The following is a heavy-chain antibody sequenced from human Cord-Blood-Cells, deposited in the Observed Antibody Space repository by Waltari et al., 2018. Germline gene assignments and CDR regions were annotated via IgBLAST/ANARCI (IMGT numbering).Heavy chain of an antibody. CDR2: ISAYNGNT. J-gene: IGHJ4*02. V-gene: IGHV1-18*01. Sequence: QVQLVQSGAEVKKPGASVTVSCKASGYTFTSYGISWVRQAPGQGLEWMGWISAYNGNTNYAQKLQGRVTMTTDTPTSTAYMERRSLRSDDTAVYYCARDRGEIVGSTTRFDYWGQGTLVTVSS. CDR3: ARDRGEIVGSTTRFDY. D-gene: IGHD1-26*01. CDR1: GYTFTSYG.